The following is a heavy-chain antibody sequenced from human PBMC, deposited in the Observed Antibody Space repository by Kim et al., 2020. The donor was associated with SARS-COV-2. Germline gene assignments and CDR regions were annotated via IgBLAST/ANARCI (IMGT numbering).Heavy chain of an antibody. CDR2: VSYDGTNK. V-gene: IGHV3-30*04. CDR1: GFTFSTYA. D-gene: IGHD3-10*01. Sequence: GGSLRLSCAASGFTFSTYAMHWVRQAPGSGLEWVAAVSYDGTNKFYADAVKGRFTISRDNSKNTLSLQMSILRTDDTAVYYCASSGSGPYYDYWGQGTLVTVSS. CDR3: ASSGSGPYYDY. J-gene: IGHJ4*02.